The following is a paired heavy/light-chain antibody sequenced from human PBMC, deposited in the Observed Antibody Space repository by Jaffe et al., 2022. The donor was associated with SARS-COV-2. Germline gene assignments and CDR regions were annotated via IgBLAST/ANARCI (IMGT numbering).Heavy chain of an antibody. V-gene: IGHV3-11*01. D-gene: IGHD5-12*01. Sequence: QVQLVESGGGLVKPGGSLRLSCAASGFTFSDYYMSWIRQAPGKGLEWVSYISSSGSTRYYADSVKGRFSISRDNPKNTLYLQMNSLRDEDTAVYYCASQRWLQEGFDPWGQGTLVTVSS. CDR1: GFTFSDYY. J-gene: IGHJ5*02. CDR3: ASQRWLQEGFDP. CDR2: ISSSGSTR.
Light chain of an antibody. V-gene: IGLV1-40*01. J-gene: IGLJ2*01. CDR1: SSNIGAGYD. CDR3: QSYDSSLSGVV. CDR2: DNR. Sequence: QSVLTQPPSVSGAPGQRVTISCTGSSSNIGAGYDVQWYQQLPRTAPKLLIYDNRKRRSGVPDRFSGSKSGTSASLAINEIQAEDEADYYCQSYDSSLSGVVFGGGTKLTVL.